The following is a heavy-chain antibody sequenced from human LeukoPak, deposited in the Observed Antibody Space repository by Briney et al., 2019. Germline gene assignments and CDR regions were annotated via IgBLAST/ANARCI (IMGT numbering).Heavy chain of an antibody. CDR2: INQDGTDK. CDR3: AREIVGTHKSRFDP. Sequence: PGGSLRLSCAASGFTFSGRWMSWLRQAPRKGLEWVANINQDGTDKYYVDSVKGRFTISRDNARNSLYLQMNSLRAEDTAVYYCAREIVGTHKSRFDPWGQGTLVTVSS. D-gene: IGHD1-26*01. J-gene: IGHJ5*02. CDR1: GFTFSGRW. V-gene: IGHV3-7*03.